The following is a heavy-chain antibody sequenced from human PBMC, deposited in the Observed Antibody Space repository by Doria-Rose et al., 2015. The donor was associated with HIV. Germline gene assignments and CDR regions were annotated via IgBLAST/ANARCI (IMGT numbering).Heavy chain of an antibody. D-gene: IGHD6-13*01. CDR1: GVSLSSPGMG. V-gene: IGHV2-26*01. J-gene: IGHJ4*02. CDR2: IFSDDER. Sequence: QVTLKESGPVLVKPTETLTLTCTVSGVSLSSPGMGVSWIRQPPGKALEWLADIFSDDERSYKTSLNSRLTISRGTSKSQVVLTMTDMVPVDTATYYCARIKSSRWYHKYYFDFWGQGTLVIVSA. CDR3: ARIKSSRWYHKYYFDF.